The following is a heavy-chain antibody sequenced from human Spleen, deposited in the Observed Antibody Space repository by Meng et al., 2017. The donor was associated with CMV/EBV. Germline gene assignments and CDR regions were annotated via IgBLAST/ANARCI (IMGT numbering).Heavy chain of an antibody. J-gene: IGHJ4*02. D-gene: IGHD6-13*01. Sequence: GESLKISCAASGFTFSNYWVHWVRQGPGKGLVWVSRINSDGSSTSYADSVKGRFTISRDNAKNTLYLQMNSLRAEDTAVYYCASLGSSWYGPADYWGQGTLVTVSS. CDR1: GFTFSNYW. V-gene: IGHV3-74*01. CDR2: INSDGSST. CDR3: ASLGSSWYGPADY.